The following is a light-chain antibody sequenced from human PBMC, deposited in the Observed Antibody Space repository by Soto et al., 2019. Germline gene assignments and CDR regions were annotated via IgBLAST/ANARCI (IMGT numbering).Light chain of an antibody. Sequence: QSVLTQPPPVSGAPGQRVTISCTGSSSNFGAGYVVHWYKQLPGAAPTLVIFNNLNRPSGVPERFSGSKSGTSASLVISGLQAEDEADYYCQSFDSSLRVYVFGSGTKVTVL. CDR1: SSNFGAGYV. V-gene: IGLV1-40*01. CDR3: QSFDSSLRVYV. CDR2: NNL. J-gene: IGLJ1*01.